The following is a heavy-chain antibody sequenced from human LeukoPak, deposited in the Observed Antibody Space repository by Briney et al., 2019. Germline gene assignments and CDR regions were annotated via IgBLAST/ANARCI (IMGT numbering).Heavy chain of an antibody. Sequence: EASVKVSCKASGYMFNLYGISWVRQAPGQGLEWMAWASVNNGDTKYGQKFQGRVTVTTDTSTSTAYMELRSLRSDDTAVYYCARVLEYYYDSSGYYYHAFDIWGQGTMVTVSS. V-gene: IGHV1-18*01. CDR1: GYMFNLYG. CDR3: ARVLEYYYDSSGYYYHAFDI. J-gene: IGHJ3*02. CDR2: ASVNNGDT. D-gene: IGHD3-22*01.